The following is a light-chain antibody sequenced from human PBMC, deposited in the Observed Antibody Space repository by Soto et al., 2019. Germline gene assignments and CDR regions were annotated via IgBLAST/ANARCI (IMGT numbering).Light chain of an antibody. V-gene: IGLV2-14*01. CDR1: SSDVGGYNY. J-gene: IGLJ1*01. CDR3: SSYTPSSTS. Sequence: QSALTQPASVSGSPGQSITISCTGTSSDVGGYNYVSWYQQHPGKAPKLMIYDVSNRPSGVSNRFSGSKSGNTASLTISGLQAEDEADYYCSSYTPSSTSFGTGTKVTV. CDR2: DVS.